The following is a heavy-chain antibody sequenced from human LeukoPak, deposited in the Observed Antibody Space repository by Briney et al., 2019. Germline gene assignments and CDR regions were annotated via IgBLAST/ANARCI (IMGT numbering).Heavy chain of an antibody. CDR3: AKGGATVIDY. D-gene: IGHD4-17*01. CDR2: INSDGSST. J-gene: IGHJ4*02. V-gene: IGHV3-74*01. Sequence: PGGSLRLSCAASGFTFSNYWMHWVRQAPGKGLVWVSRINSDGSSTTPADSVKGRFTISRDNAKNTLYLQMNSLRAEDTAVYYCAKGGATVIDYWGQGTLVTVSS. CDR1: GFTFSNYW.